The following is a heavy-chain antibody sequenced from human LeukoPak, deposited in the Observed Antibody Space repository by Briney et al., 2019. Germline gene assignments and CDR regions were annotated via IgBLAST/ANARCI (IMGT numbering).Heavy chain of an antibody. CDR3: ARSGYCSSTSCYQVYGMDV. CDR2: ISSSGSTI. J-gene: IGHJ6*02. Sequence: GGSLRLSCAASGFTFSDYYMSWIRQAPGKGLEWVSYISSSGSTIYYADSVKGRFTISRDNAKNSLYLQMNSLRAEDTAVYYCARSGYCSSTSCYQVYGMDVWGQGTTVTVSS. V-gene: IGHV3-11*01. CDR1: GFTFSDYY. D-gene: IGHD2-2*01.